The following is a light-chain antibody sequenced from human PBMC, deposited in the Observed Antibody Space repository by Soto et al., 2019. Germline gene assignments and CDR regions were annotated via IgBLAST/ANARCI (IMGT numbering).Light chain of an antibody. CDR1: QRVGTY. Sequence: EIVMTQSPATLSVSPGERATLSCRASQRVGTYLAWYQQKPGQAPRLLIYDTSTKATGIPAKFSGSGSGTEFTLTISSLQSEDFAIYFCQKYNHWPLITFGQGTRLEIK. J-gene: IGKJ5*01. CDR2: DTS. V-gene: IGKV3-15*01. CDR3: QKYNHWPLIT.